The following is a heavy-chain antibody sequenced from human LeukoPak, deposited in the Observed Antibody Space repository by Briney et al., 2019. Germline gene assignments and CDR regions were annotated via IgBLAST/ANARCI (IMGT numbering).Heavy chain of an antibody. D-gene: IGHD3-10*01. CDR1: GYTFTSYD. CDR2: INPNSGGT. V-gene: IGHV1-2*02. J-gene: IGHJ6*03. CDR3: ASNYYGSGSYTPYYYMDV. Sequence: ASVKVSFKASGYTFTSYDINWVRQATGQGLEWMGWINPNSGGTNYAQKFQGRVTMTRDTSISTAYMELSRLRSDDTAVYYCASNYYGSGSYTPYYYMDVWGKGTTVTVSS.